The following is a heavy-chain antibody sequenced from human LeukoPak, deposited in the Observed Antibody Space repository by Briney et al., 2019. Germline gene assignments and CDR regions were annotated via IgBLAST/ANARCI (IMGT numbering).Heavy chain of an antibody. J-gene: IGHJ5*02. V-gene: IGHV3-23*01. D-gene: IGHD6-13*01. Sequence: PGGSLRLSCAASGFTFSNYAMSWVRQAPGKGLEWVSAISGSATSTYYADSVKGRFTISRDNSKNTLYLQMNSLRVEDTAIYYCAKDSAIAPSFNWFDPWGQGTLVTVSS. CDR2: ISGSATST. CDR3: AKDSAIAPSFNWFDP. CDR1: GFTFSNYA.